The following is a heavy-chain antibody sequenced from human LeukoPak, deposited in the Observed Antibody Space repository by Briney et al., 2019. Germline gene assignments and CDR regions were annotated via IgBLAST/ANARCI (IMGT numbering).Heavy chain of an antibody. CDR1: GFTFSSYW. V-gene: IGHV3-74*01. Sequence: GGSLRLSCPASGFTFSSYWMHWVRQAPGKGLVWVSRINSDGSSTSYADSVKGRFTISKDNAKNTLYLQMNSLRAEDTAVYYCARDRVVRGIKTSYYGMDVWGQGTTVTVSS. CDR2: INSDGSST. CDR3: ARDRVVRGIKTSYYGMDV. D-gene: IGHD3-10*01. J-gene: IGHJ6*02.